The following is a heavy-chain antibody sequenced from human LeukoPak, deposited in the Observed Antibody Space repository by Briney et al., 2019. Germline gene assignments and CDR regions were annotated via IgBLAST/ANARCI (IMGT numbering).Heavy chain of an antibody. CDR2: IYYSGST. J-gene: IGHJ4*02. Sequence: PSETLSLTCTVSGGSISSSSYYWGWIRQPPGKGLEWIGSIYYSGSTYYNPSLKSRATISVDTSKNQLSLKLSSVTAADTAVYYCARDGEYCTGGSCYDYWGQGTLVTVSS. CDR3: ARDGEYCTGGSCYDY. CDR1: GGSISSSSYY. V-gene: IGHV4-39*02. D-gene: IGHD2-15*01.